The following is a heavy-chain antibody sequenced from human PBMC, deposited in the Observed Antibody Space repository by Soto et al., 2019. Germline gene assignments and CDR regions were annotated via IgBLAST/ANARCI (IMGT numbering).Heavy chain of an antibody. V-gene: IGHV1-69*08. CDR1: GGTFSSYT. Sequence: QVQLVQSGAEVKKPGSSVKVSCKASGGTFSSYTISWVRQAPGQGLEWMGRIIPILGIANYAQKFQGRVKITAEKAPDTAYMELRGLRSEDTAVYYCARDRGVRGVILVPGKLDVWGKETKVTVSS. D-gene: IGHD3-10*01. J-gene: IGHJ6*04. CDR3: ARDRGVRGVILVPGKLDV. CDR2: IIPILGIA.